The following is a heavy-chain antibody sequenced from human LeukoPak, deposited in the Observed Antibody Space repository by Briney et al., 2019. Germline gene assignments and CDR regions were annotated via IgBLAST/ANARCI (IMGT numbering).Heavy chain of an antibody. Sequence: ASVKVSCKASGYTFTSYAMHWVRQAPGQRLEWMGWINAGNGNTKYSQKFQGRVTITRDTSASTAYMELSSLRSEDTAAYYCAREGHDFWSGYYDYWGQGTLVTVSS. V-gene: IGHV1-3*01. CDR3: AREGHDFWSGYYDY. J-gene: IGHJ4*02. CDR1: GYTFTSYA. D-gene: IGHD3-3*01. CDR2: INAGNGNT.